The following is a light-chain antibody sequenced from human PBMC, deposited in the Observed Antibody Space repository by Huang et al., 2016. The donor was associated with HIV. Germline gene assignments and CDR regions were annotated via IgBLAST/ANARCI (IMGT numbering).Light chain of an antibody. CDR2: DAS. V-gene: IGKV3-11*01. CDR3: QQRSNWLPYT. J-gene: IGKJ2*01. CDR1: QSLGWS. Sequence: EIVLTQSPATLSVSPGQRATLACRASQSLGWSLAWYQQRPGQAPRLLIYDASNRATGIPARFSGGGSGTDFTLTISSLEPEDFAVYDCQQRSNWLPYTFGQGTKLEIK.